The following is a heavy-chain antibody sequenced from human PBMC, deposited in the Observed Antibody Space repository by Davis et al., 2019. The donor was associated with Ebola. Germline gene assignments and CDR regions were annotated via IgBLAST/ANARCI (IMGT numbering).Heavy chain of an antibody. J-gene: IGHJ3*01. CDR1: GFTFSDYY. V-gene: IGHV3-11*01. CDR3: ARDTRPLYYDSSGYYL. CDR2: ISGSGGTI. D-gene: IGHD3-22*01. Sequence: GGSLRLSCAASGFTFSDYYMSWIRQAPGKGPEWVSSISGSGGTIYYADSVKGRFTISRYNAKNSLYLQMNSLRAEDTAVYYCARDTRPLYYDSSGYYLWGQGTMVTVSS.